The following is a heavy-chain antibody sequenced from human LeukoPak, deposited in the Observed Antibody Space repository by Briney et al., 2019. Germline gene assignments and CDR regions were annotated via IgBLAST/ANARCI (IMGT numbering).Heavy chain of an antibody. J-gene: IGHJ2*01. D-gene: IGHD1-7*01. Sequence: GGSLRLSCAASGFTFSDYYMSWIRQAPGQGLEWVSYISNSGITTYYADSVKGRFTTSRDNAKNSLYLQMNSLRVEDTAVYYCARAGGGPTTLYWYFDIWGRGTLVTVSS. V-gene: IGHV3-11*01. CDR3: ARAGGGPTTLYWYFDI. CDR2: ISNSGITT. CDR1: GFTFSDYY.